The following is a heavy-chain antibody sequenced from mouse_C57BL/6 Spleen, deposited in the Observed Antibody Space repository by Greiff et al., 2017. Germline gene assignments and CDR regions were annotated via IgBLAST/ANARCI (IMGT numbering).Heavy chain of an antibody. V-gene: IGHV14-1*01. J-gene: IGHJ2*01. CDR3: TTGYSNYKPYCDY. D-gene: IGHD2-5*01. CDR1: GFNIKDYY. Sequence: EVQLQQSGAELVRPGASVKLSCTASGFNIKDYYMHWVKQRPEQGLEWIGRIDPEDGDTEYAPKFQGKATMTADTSSNTAYLQLSSLTSEDTAVYYCTTGYSNYKPYCDYWGQGTTLTVSS. CDR2: IDPEDGDT.